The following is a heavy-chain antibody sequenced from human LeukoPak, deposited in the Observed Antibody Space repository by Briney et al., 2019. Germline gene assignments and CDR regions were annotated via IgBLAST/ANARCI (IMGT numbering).Heavy chain of an antibody. CDR1: CGSISSSSYY. J-gene: IGHJ3*02. CDR3: ARLGPPWLGAFDI. CDR2: IYYSGST. D-gene: IGHD3-10*01. Sequence: PSETLSLTCTVSCGSISSSSYYWGWIRQPPGKGLEWIGSIYYSGSTYYNPSLKSRVTISVDTSKNQFSLKLSSVTAADTAVYYCARLGPPWLGAFDIWGQGTMVTVSS. V-gene: IGHV4-39*01.